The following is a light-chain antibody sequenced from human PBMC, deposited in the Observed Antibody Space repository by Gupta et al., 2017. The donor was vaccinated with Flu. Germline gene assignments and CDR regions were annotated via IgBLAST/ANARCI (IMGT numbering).Light chain of an antibody. J-gene: IGKJ2*02. CDR3: QQYNNWPPGT. CDR1: QSISSS. V-gene: IGKV3-15*01. CDR2: GAS. Sequence: DIVMTQSPATLSVSPGERATLSCRASQSISSSLAWYQQKPGQAARLLIYGASTRATGIPARFSGSGSGTEFTLTISSLQSEDFAVYYCQQYNNWPPGTFGQGTKLEIK.